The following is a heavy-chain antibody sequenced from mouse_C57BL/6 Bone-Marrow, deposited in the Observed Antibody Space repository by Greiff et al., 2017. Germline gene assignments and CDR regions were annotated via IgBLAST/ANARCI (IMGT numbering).Heavy chain of an antibody. D-gene: IGHD1-1*01. Sequence: VQLQQPGAELVKPGASVKLSCKASGYTFTSYWMHWVKQRPGQGLEWIGMIHPNSGSTNYNEKFKSKATLTVDKSSSTAYMQLSSLTSEDSAVDYCARWITTVVATRYYFDYWGQGTTLTVSS. V-gene: IGHV1-64*01. CDR1: GYTFTSYW. CDR2: IHPNSGST. CDR3: ARWITTVVATRYYFDY. J-gene: IGHJ2*01.